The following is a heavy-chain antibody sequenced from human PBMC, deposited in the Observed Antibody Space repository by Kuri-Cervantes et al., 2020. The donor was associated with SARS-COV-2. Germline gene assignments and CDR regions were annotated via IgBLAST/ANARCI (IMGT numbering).Heavy chain of an antibody. J-gene: IGHJ5*02. CDR1: GGSISSSSYY. CDR2: INHSGST. CDR3: ARAAVGYYDSRGDNWFDP. V-gene: IGHV4-39*07. D-gene: IGHD3-22*01. Sequence: SETLSLTCTVSGGSISSSSYYWGWIRQPPGKGLEWIGEINHSGSTNYNPSLKSRVTISVDTSKNQFSLKLSSVTAADTAVYYCARAAVGYYDSRGDNWFDPWGQGTLVTVSS.